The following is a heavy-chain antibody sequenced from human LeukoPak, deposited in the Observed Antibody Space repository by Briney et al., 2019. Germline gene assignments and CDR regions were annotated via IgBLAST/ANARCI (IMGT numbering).Heavy chain of an antibody. V-gene: IGHV1-18*01. Sequence: ASVKVSCKASGYTFNTYGISWVRQAPGQGLGWMGWISTYDGNTNYAQNLQGRVTMTTDTSTRTAYMELRSLRSGDTAVYYCARWSYSSDWYFGTFDIWGQGTTVTISS. CDR1: GYTFNTYG. D-gene: IGHD6-19*01. CDR3: ARWSYSSDWYFGTFDI. CDR2: ISTYDGNT. J-gene: IGHJ3*02.